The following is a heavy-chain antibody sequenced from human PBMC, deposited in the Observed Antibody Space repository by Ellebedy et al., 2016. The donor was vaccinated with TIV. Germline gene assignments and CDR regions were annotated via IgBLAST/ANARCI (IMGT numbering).Heavy chain of an antibody. D-gene: IGHD1-14*01. CDR3: VRDGRTAGTDYYLGMDV. V-gene: IGHV3-11*06. CDR2: IRGDISDI. CDR1: GFTFSDYY. Sequence: GGSLRLXXAASGFTFSDYYMTWFRQAPGRSLEWISYIRGDISDISHADSVKGRFTISRDNAKNTLYLQMNSLRDEDTAVYYCVRDGRTAGTDYYLGMDVWGQGTTVTVSS. J-gene: IGHJ6*02.